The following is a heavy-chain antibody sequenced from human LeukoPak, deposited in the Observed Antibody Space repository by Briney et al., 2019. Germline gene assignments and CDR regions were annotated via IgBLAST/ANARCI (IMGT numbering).Heavy chain of an antibody. V-gene: IGHV3-30*18. CDR1: GFTFSSYG. D-gene: IGHD3-10*01. J-gene: IGHJ5*02. CDR2: ISYDGSNK. CDR3: AKDPFGSGIGWFDP. Sequence: GGSLRLSCAASGFTFSSYGMHWVRQAPGKGLEWVAVISYDGSNKYYADSVKGRFSISRDNSKNTLYLQMNSLRAEDTAVYYCAKDPFGSGIGWFDPCGQGTLVTVSS.